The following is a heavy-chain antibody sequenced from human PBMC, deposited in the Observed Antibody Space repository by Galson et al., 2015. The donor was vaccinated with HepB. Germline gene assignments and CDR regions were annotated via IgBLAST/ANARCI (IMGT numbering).Heavy chain of an antibody. CDR2: INPNSGGT. CDR3: ARMTPEYYYGMDV. CDR1: GYTFTGYY. Sequence: SVKVSCKASGYTFTGYYMHWVRQAPGQGLEWMGWINPNSGGTNYAQKFQGWVTMTRDTSISTAYMELSRLRSDDTAVYYCARMTPEYYYGMDVWGQGTTVTVSS. J-gene: IGHJ6*02. V-gene: IGHV1-2*04. D-gene: IGHD2-15*01.